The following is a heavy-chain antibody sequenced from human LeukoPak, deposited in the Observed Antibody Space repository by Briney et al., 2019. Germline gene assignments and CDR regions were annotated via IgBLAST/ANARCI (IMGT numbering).Heavy chain of an antibody. CDR2: IYYSGST. Sequence: SETLSLTCTVSGGSVSSGSYYWRWIRQPPGKGLEWIGYIYYSGSTNYNPSLKSRVTISVDTSKNQFSLKLNSVTAADTAVYYCARVVTTRHYFDYWGQGTLVTVSS. V-gene: IGHV4-61*01. CDR3: ARVVTTRHYFDY. D-gene: IGHD2/OR15-2a*01. J-gene: IGHJ4*02. CDR1: GGSVSSGSYY.